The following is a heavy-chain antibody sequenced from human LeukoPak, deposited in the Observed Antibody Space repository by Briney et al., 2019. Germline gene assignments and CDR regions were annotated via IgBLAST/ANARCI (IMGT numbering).Heavy chain of an antibody. CDR2: ISATGGST. J-gene: IGHJ4*02. CDR3: AKGSWESTGQDLDF. CDR1: GFTFSDYG. D-gene: IGHD4-17*01. V-gene: IGHV3-23*01. Sequence: GGSLRLSCAVSGFTFSDYGMTWVRQAPGKGLDWVSVISATGGSTYYADSVKGRFSISRDNSKNTLFLVMNGLRAEDTAVYYCAKGSWESTGQDLDFWGQGTLVTVSS.